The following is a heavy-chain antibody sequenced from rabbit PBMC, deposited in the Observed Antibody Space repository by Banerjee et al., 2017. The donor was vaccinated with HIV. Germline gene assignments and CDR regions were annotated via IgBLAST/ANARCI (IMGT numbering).Heavy chain of an antibody. D-gene: IGHD6-1*01. CDR2: IYPGEGST. J-gene: IGHJ4*01. Sequence: QLKETGGGLVQPGGSLTLSCKASGFDFSSYYMSWVRQAPGKGLEWIGIIYPGEGSTDYASWVDGRFTISSDNAQNTVDLQMSGLTATDTATYFCARGDYGYAAYAYPTGAFNLWGPGTLVTVS. CDR1: GFDFSSYY. CDR3: ARGDYGYAAYAYPTGAFNL. V-gene: IGHV1S7*01.